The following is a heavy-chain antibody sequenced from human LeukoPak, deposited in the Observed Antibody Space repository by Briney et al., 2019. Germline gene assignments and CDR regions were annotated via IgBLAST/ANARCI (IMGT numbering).Heavy chain of an antibody. V-gene: IGHV1-18*01. CDR3: ARGDNVSRFLEWYPANYYYYMDV. D-gene: IGHD3-3*01. CDR2: ISAYKGNT. CDR1: GYTFTSYG. Sequence: GASVKVSCKAFGYTFTSYGISWVRQAPGQGLEWMGWISAYKGNTNYAQKLQGRVTMTTDTSTNTAYMELRSLRPDDTAVYYCARGDNVSRFLEWYPANYYYYMDVWGKGTTVTVSS. J-gene: IGHJ6*03.